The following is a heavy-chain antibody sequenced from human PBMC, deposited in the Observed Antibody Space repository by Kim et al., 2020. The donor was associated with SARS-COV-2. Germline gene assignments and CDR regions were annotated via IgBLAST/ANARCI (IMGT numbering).Heavy chain of an antibody. CDR3: AKGGYDILTGYYTYYYYG. V-gene: IGHV3-30*18. Sequence: GGSLRLSCAASGFTFSSYGMHWVRQAPGKGLEWVAVISYDGSNKYYADSVKGRFTISRDNSKNTLYLQMNSLRAEDTAVYYCAKGGYDILTGYYTYYYYG. CDR2: ISYDGSNK. J-gene: IGHJ6*01. CDR1: GFTFSSYG. D-gene: IGHD3-9*01.